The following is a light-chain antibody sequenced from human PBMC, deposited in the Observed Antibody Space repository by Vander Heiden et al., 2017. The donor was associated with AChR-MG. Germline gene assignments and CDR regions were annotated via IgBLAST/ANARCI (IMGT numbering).Light chain of an antibody. Sequence: EIVLTQSPGTLSLSPGERATLSCRASQSVSSSYLAWYQQKPGQAPRLLIYGASSRATGIPDRFSGSGYGTDFTLTISRLEPEDFAVYYCQQYGSSPPGTFGGGTKVEIK. CDR3: QQYGSSPPGT. J-gene: IGKJ4*01. V-gene: IGKV3-20*01. CDR2: GAS. CDR1: QSVSSSY.